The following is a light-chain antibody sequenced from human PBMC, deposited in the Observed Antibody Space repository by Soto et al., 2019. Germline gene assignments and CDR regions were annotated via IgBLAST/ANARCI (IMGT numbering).Light chain of an antibody. V-gene: IGLV2-14*01. Sequence: QSALTQPASVSGSPGQTITISCTGTSRDVGGYNYVSWYQQHPGKAPKLMIYDVSNRPSGVSNRFSGSKSGNTASLTISGLQAEDEADYYCSSYTSISTLVVFGGGTKRTVL. CDR2: DVS. J-gene: IGLJ2*01. CDR3: SSYTSISTLVV. CDR1: SRDVGGYNY.